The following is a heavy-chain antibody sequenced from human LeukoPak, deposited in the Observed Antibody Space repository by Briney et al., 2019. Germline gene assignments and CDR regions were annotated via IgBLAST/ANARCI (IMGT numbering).Heavy chain of an antibody. CDR3: ARAGGYCSSTSCQLLGY. CDR1: GFTFSSYS. Sequence: AGGSLRLSCAASGFTFSSYSMNWVRQAPGKGLEWVSSISSSSSSYIYYADSVKGRFTISRDNAKNSLYLQMNSLRAEDTAVYYCARAGGYCSSTSCQLLGYWGQGTLVTVSS. V-gene: IGHV3-21*01. CDR2: ISSSSSSYI. D-gene: IGHD2-2*01. J-gene: IGHJ4*02.